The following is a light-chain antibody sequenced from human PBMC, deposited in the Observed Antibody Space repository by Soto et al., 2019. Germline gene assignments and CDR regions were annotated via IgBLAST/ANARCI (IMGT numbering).Light chain of an antibody. V-gene: IGLV3-25*02. CDR3: QSADSSGPYWV. Sequence: SYELTQPPSVSVSPGQTARITCSGDALPKQYACWYQQKPGQAPVLVIYKDSERPSGIPERFSGSSSGTTVTLTISGVQAEDEADYYCQSADSSGPYWVFGGGTKLTVL. J-gene: IGLJ3*02. CDR2: KDS. CDR1: ALPKQY.